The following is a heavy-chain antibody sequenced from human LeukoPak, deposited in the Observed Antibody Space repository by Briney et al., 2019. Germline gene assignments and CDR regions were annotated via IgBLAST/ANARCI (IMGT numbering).Heavy chain of an antibody. D-gene: IGHD3-3*01. CDR3: ARGPNLEQTKTRIFWFDP. J-gene: IGHJ5*02. V-gene: IGHV1-46*01. Sequence: ASVKVYCKASGYTFTSYYMHWVRQAPGQGLEWMGIINPSGGSTSYAQKFQGRVTMTRDTSTSTVYMELSSLRSEDTAVYYCARGPNLEQTKTRIFWFDPWGQGTLVTVSS. CDR1: GYTFTSYY. CDR2: INPSGGST.